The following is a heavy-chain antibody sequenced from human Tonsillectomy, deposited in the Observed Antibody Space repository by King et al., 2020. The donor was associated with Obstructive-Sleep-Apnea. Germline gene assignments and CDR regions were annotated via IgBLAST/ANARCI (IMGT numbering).Heavy chain of an antibody. CDR2: INPSDGST. D-gene: IGHD5-24*01. V-gene: IGHV1-46*01. J-gene: IGHJ4*02. CDR3: ARDRCRGWLQLDY. Sequence: VQLVQSGAEVKKPGASVKVSCEANGYMFTNNYIHWVRQAPGQGLEWMGMINPSDGSTTYAQKFQGRVTMTRDTSTSTVSMDLSSLRSEDTDIYYCARDRCRGWLQLDYWGQGTLVTVSS. CDR1: GYMFTNNY.